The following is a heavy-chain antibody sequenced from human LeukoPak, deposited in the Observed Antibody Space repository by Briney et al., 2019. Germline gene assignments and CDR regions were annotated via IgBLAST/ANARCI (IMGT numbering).Heavy chain of an antibody. CDR1: GFTFSDYY. CDR2: ISRSGSPL. Sequence: GGFLRLSCAASGFTFSDYYMSWIRQAPGKWLEWVSYISRSGSPLYYADSVKGRFTISRDNAKNSLYLQMNSLRAEDTAVYYCARGLTLIKVVVTSANAFDIWGQGTLVTVSS. CDR3: ARGLTLIKVVVTSANAFDI. V-gene: IGHV3-11*04. J-gene: IGHJ3*02. D-gene: IGHD3-22*01.